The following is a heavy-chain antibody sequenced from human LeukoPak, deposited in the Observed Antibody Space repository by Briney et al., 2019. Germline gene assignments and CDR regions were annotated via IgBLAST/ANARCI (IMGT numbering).Heavy chain of an antibody. V-gene: IGHV3-23*01. J-gene: IGHJ4*02. CDR2: ISGSGGST. CDR3: AKAISVGVGATGNY. CDR1: GFTFSSYA. Sequence: GSLRLSCAASGFTFSSYAMSWVRQAPGKGLEWVSAISGSGGSTYHADSVKGRFTISRDNSKNTLYLQMNSLRAEDTAVYYCAKAISVGVGATGNYWGQGTLVTVSS. D-gene: IGHD1-26*01.